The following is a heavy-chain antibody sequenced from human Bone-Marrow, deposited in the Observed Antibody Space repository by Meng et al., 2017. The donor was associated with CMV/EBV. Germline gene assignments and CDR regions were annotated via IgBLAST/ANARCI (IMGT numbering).Heavy chain of an antibody. Sequence: GESLKISCRDSGLTFDDYAMHWVRQAPGKGLEWVAVISYDGRNQFYADSVKGRFTISRDNSKNTLYLQMNSLRAEDTAVYYCARDPTGEYYFDYWGQGTLVTVSS. J-gene: IGHJ4*02. CDR2: ISYDGRNQ. CDR3: ARDPTGEYYFDY. D-gene: IGHD3-16*01. CDR1: GLTFDDYA. V-gene: IGHV3-30-3*01.